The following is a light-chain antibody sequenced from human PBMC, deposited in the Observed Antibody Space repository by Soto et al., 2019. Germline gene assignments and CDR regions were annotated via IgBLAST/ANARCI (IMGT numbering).Light chain of an antibody. Sequence: QSALTQPASVSGCPGQSISISNTGTSSDVGGYEYVSWYQHHAGKAPKLMIYDVSSRPSGVSSRFSGSKSGNTASLTISGLQAEDEADYYCVSYTSINLYVLGTGTKVTVL. CDR3: VSYTSINLYV. V-gene: IGLV2-14*03. J-gene: IGLJ1*01. CDR2: DVS. CDR1: SSDVGGYEY.